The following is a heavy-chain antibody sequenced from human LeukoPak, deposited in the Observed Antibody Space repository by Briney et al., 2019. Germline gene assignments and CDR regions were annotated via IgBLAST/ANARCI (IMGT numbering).Heavy chain of an antibody. CDR3: AILDYYDSSGYRVDY. D-gene: IGHD3-22*01. V-gene: IGHV4-39*01. CDR1: GGSISSSSYY. J-gene: IGHJ4*02. Sequence: PSETLSLTCTVSGGSISSSSYYWGWIRQPPGKGLEWIGSIYYSGSTYYNPSLKSRVTISVDTSKNQFSLKLSSVTAADTAVYYCAILDYYDSSGYRVDYWGQGTLVTVSS. CDR2: IYYSGST.